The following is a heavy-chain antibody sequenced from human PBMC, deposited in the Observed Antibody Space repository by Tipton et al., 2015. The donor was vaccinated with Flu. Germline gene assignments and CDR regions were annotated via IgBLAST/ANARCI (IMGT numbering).Heavy chain of an antibody. J-gene: IGHJ4*02. CDR3: ARDPSLGMPDYFDY. CDR2: ISHSGRT. D-gene: IGHD2-2*01. V-gene: IGHV4-38-2*02. Sequence: TLSLTCTVSDYSISSGYYWGWIRQPPGKGLEWIGCISHSGRTYYNPSLKSRVTISVDTAKNQFSQRLSSVTAADTAVYYCARDPSLGMPDYFDYWGQGTLVTASS. CDR1: DYSISSGYY.